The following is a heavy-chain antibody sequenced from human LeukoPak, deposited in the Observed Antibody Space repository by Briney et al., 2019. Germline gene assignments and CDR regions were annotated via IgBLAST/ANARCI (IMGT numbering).Heavy chain of an antibody. CDR3: AREAFFGVRRFDY. Sequence: ASVKVSCKASGYTFTSYYMHWVRQAPGQGLEWMGIIKPSGVSTSYAQKFQGRGTMTRDTSTSTVYMELSSLRSEDTAVYYCAREAFFGVRRFDYWGQGTLVTVSS. D-gene: IGHD3-3*01. CDR2: IKPSGVST. CDR1: GYTFTSYY. V-gene: IGHV1-46*03. J-gene: IGHJ4*02.